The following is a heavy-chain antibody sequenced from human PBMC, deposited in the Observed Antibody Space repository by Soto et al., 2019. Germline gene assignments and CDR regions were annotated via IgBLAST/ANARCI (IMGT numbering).Heavy chain of an antibody. D-gene: IGHD4-4*01. CDR1: EYTFSSYT. Sequence: SVKVSCNASEYTFSSYTLHWVRQAPGQRLEWMGWINAGNGDSKYSQKFQGRVSISRDTSASTASMELSSLTSEDTAVYYCARELQGLYYFDYWGQGTLVTVSS. CDR3: ARELQGLYYFDY. V-gene: IGHV1-3*01. CDR2: INAGNGDS. J-gene: IGHJ4*02.